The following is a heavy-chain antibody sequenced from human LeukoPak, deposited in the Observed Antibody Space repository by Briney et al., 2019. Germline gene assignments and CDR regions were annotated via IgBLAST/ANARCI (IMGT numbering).Heavy chain of an antibody. CDR2: IIPIFGTA. CDR1: GGTFSSYA. D-gene: IGHD6-13*01. Sequence: EAAVKVSCKASGGTFSSYAISWVRHTPAQGLEWMVGIIPIFGTANYAQKFQGRVTITADESTSTAYIELSSLRSEDTAVYYCARGAYRSSWYGYYYYGMDVWGQGTTVTVSS. V-gene: IGHV1-69*13. J-gene: IGHJ6*02. CDR3: ARGAYRSSWYGYYYYGMDV.